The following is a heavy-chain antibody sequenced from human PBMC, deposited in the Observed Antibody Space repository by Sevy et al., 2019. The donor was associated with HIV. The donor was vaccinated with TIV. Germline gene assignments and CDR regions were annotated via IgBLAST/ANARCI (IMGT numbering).Heavy chain of an antibody. J-gene: IGHJ6*02. CDR3: ATSGYGSGGSGYGADYYYGMDV. CDR2: IRYDGSNK. CDR1: GFTFSSYG. D-gene: IGHD2-15*01. V-gene: IGHV3-30*02. Sequence: GGSLRLSCAASGFTFSSYGMHWVRQAPGKGLEWVAFIRYDGSNKYYADSVKGRFTISRDNSKNTLYLQMNSLRAEDTDVYYWATSGYGSGGSGYGADYYYGMDVWGQGTTVTVSS.